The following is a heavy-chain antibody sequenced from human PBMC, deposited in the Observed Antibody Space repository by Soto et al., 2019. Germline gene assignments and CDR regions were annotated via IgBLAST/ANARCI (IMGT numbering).Heavy chain of an antibody. CDR3: AKLKGGLGRFYGSDA. V-gene: IGHV3-23*01. CDR1: GFTFKNYA. CDR2: MTGGGTT. Sequence: PGGSLRLSCRASGFTFKNYAMTWVRKCPGKGLQWVSLMTGGGTTDYADSAKGRFIISRDNSKNTLSLQMHNLRADDTALYYCAKLKGGLGRFYGSDARGQGTMVTVSS. J-gene: IGHJ6*02. D-gene: IGHD3-3*01.